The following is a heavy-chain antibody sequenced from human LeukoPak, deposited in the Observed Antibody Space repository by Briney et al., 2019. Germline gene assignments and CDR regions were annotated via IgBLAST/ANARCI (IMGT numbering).Heavy chain of an antibody. D-gene: IGHD4-17*01. CDR3: ARNSYGDYVTEFDP. Sequence: GGSLRLSCAASGFTFSSYAMSWVRQAPGKGLEWVSAISGSGGSTYYADSVKGRFTISGDNSKNSLYLQMNSLRAEDTAVYYCARNSYGDYVTEFDPWGQGTLVTVSS. CDR1: GFTFSSYA. J-gene: IGHJ5*02. V-gene: IGHV3-23*01. CDR2: ISGSGGST.